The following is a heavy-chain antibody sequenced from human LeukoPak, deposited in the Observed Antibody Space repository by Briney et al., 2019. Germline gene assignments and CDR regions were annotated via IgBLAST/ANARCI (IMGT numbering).Heavy chain of an antibody. CDR2: IIPIFGTA. CDR3: ARVPLRFLEWLYLDY. CDR1: GGTFSSYA. J-gene: IGHJ4*02. D-gene: IGHD3-3*01. V-gene: IGHV1-69*05. Sequence: ASVKVSCKASGGTFSSYAISWVRQAPGQGLEWMGGIIPIFGTANYAQKFQGRVTITTDESMSTAYMELSSLRSEDTAVYYCARVPLRFLEWLYLDYWGQGTLVTVSS.